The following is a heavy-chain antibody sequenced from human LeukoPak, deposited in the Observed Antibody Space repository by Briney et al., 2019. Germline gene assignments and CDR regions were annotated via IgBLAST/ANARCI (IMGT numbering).Heavy chain of an antibody. CDR1: GFTLSSYN. D-gene: IGHD3-10*01. J-gene: IGHJ5*02. CDR2: ISGSSTTI. V-gene: IGHV3-48*01. CDR3: ARDSGTTGEVKFDP. Sequence: PGGSLRLSCAASGFTLSSYNMNWVRQAPGKGLEWISYISGSSTTIYYADSVKGRFTISRDNAKNSLYLQMNSLRAEDTAVYYCARDSGTTGEVKFDPWGQGTLVTVSS.